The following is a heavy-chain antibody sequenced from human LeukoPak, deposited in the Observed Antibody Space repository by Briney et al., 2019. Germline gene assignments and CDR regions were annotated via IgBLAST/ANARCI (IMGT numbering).Heavy chain of an antibody. D-gene: IGHD4-17*01. CDR2: IYYSGST. V-gene: IGHV4-59*08. J-gene: IGHJ6*02. CDR1: GGSISSYY. Sequence: SETLSLTCTVSGGSISSYYWSWIRQPPGKGLEWIGYIYYSGSTNYNPSLKSRVTISVDTSKNQFSLKLSSVTAADTAVYYCARALLGYGDYGYYYYYGMDVWGQGTTVTVSS. CDR3: ARALLGYGDYGYYYYYGMDV.